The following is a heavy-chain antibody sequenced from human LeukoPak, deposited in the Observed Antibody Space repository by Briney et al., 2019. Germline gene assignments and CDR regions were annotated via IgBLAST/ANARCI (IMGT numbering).Heavy chain of an antibody. V-gene: IGHV4-39*01. J-gene: IGHJ5*02. CDR3: ARHPGYSGSYRTSAYWFDP. CDR1: GGSISISSHY. Sequence: PSETLSLTCTVSGGSISISSHYWVWIRQPPGKGLEWIGSIYYSGSTYYNPSLKSRVTISVDMSRNQFSLKLSSVTAADTAVYYCARHPGYSGSYRTSAYWFDPWGQGTLVTVSS. D-gene: IGHD1-26*01. CDR2: IYYSGST.